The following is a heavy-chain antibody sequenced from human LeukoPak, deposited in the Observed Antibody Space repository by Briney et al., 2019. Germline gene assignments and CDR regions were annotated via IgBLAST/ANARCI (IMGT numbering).Heavy chain of an antibody. CDR2: IYYSGST. V-gene: IGHV4-39*01. J-gene: IGHJ4*02. Sequence: SETLSLTCTVSGGSISSSSYYWGWIRQPPGKGLEWIGSIYYSGSTYYNPSLKSRVTISVDTSKDQFSLKLSSVTAADTAVYYCARLPVGVWGSYRYRYFDYWGQGTLVTVSS. CDR3: ARLPVGVWGSYRYRYFDY. D-gene: IGHD3-16*02. CDR1: GGSISSSSYY.